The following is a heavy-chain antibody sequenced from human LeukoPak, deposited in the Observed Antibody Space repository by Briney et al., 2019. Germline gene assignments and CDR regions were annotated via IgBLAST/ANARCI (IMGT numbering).Heavy chain of an antibody. V-gene: IGHV1-46*01. J-gene: IGHJ4*02. Sequence: ASVKVSCKASGYTFPSYFMHWVRQAPGQGLEWMGIINPTGGSTTYAQKFQGRVTKTRDTSTSTVYMELSSLRSDDTAVYYCARTAARRFDYWGQETLVTVSS. D-gene: IGHD6-6*01. CDR2: INPTGGST. CDR3: ARTAARRFDY. CDR1: GYTFPSYF.